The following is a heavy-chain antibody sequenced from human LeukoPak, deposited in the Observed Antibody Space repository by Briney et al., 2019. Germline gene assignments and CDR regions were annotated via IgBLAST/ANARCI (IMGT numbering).Heavy chain of an antibody. Sequence: GGSLRLSCAASGFTFSDYYMSWIRQAPGKGLEWVANIKQDGSEKYYVDSVKGRFTISRDNAKNSLYLQMNSLRAEDTAVYYCARLQEMATIRANAFDIWGQGTMVTVSS. V-gene: IGHV3-7*01. CDR3: ARLQEMATIRANAFDI. D-gene: IGHD5-24*01. CDR1: GFTFSDYY. J-gene: IGHJ3*02. CDR2: IKQDGSEK.